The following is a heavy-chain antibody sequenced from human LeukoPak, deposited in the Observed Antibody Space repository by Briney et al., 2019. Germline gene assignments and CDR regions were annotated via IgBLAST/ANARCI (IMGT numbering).Heavy chain of an antibody. CDR3: ARDVGGEYFDY. J-gene: IGHJ4*02. D-gene: IGHD2-15*01. V-gene: IGHV3-21*01. CDR1: GFSFSNYW. CDR2: ISSSSSYI. Sequence: GGSLRHSCAASGFSFSNYWMNWVRQAPGKGLEWVSSISSSSSYIYYADSVKGRFTISRDNAKNSLYLQMNSLRAEDTAVYYCARDVGGEYFDYWGQGTLVTVSS.